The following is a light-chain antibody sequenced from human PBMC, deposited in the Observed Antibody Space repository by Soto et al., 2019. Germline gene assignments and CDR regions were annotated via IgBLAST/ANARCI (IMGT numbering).Light chain of an antibody. V-gene: IGKV1-39*01. J-gene: IGKJ5*01. CDR1: QGISSY. CDR2: AAS. Sequence: DIQMTQSPSSLSASVGDRVTITCRASQGISSYLNWYQQRPGKAPKLLIYAASSLQSGVPSRFGGSRSGTDFSLTISSLQPEDSATYYCQQSYSPPPITFGQGTRLEIK. CDR3: QQSYSPPPIT.